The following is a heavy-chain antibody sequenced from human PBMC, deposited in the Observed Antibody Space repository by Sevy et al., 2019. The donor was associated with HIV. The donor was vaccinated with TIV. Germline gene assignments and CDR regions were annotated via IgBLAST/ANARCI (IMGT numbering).Heavy chain of an antibody. CDR3: ARDRNTAMVIGMDV. J-gene: IGHJ6*02. V-gene: IGHV3-53*01. CDR2: IYSGGST. Sequence: GGSLRLSCAASGFIVSSNYMSWVRQAPGKGLEWVSVIYSGGSTYYADSVKDRFTISRDNSKNTLYLQMNSLRAEDTAVYYCARDRNTAMVIGMDVGGQGTTVTVSS. CDR1: GFIVSSNY. D-gene: IGHD5-18*01.